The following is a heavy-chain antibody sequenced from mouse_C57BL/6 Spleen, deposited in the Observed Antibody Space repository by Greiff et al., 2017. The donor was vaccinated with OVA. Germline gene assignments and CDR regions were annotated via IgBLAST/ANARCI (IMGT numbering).Heavy chain of an antibody. CDR3: ARWGYGSIDWYFDV. CDR2: IDPSDSYT. J-gene: IGHJ1*03. V-gene: IGHV1-69*01. CDR1: GYTFTSYW. D-gene: IGHD1-1*01. Sequence: QVQLQQPGAELVMPGASVKLSCKASGYTFTSYWMHWVKQRPGQGLEWIGEIDPSDSYTNYNQKFKGKSTSTVDKSSSTAYMQLSSLTSEDSAVYYCARWGYGSIDWYFDVWGTWTTVTVSS.